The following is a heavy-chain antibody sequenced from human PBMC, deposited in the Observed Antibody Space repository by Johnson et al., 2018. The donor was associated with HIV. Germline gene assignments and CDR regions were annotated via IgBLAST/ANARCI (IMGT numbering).Heavy chain of an antibody. Sequence: VQLVESGGGVVRPGGSLRLSCAASGFTFDDYGMSWVRQAPGKGLEWVSGINWNGGSTGYADSVKGRFTISRDNAKNSLYLQMNSMGAEDTALYCGERGVRESLGVVAFDIWGQGTMVTVSS. CDR1: GFTFDDYG. CDR3: ERGVRESLGVVAFDI. D-gene: IGHD3-16*01. V-gene: IGHV3-20*04. CDR2: INWNGGST. J-gene: IGHJ3*02.